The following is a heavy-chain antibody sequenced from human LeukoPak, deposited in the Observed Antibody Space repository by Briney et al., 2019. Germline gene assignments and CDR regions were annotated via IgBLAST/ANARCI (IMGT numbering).Heavy chain of an antibody. CDR1: GFTFSDYF. CDR2: ISSSGTG. J-gene: IGHJ1*01. V-gene: IGHV3-11*04. Sequence: GGSLRLSCAASGFTFSDYFMSWIRQAPGKGREWLSHISSSGTGYYTDSVKGRATISRDNAKNSLYLQMNSLRAEDTALYYCARDSTTGSSGWYGYFHHWGQGTLVTVSS. CDR3: ARDSTTGSSGWYGYFHH. D-gene: IGHD6-19*01.